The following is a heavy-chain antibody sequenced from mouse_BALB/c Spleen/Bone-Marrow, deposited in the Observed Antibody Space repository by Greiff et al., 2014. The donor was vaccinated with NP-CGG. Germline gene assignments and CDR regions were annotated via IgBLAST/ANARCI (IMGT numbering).Heavy chain of an antibody. CDR3: ARDVGYGNYFVY. J-gene: IGHJ3*01. Sequence: VQLKGSGGGLVQPGGSLRLSCATSGVTFSDFYMGGGRPPPGKRLGGIAASRNKAKYYTTEYSASVKGRFIVSRDTSQSVLYLQMNALRAEDTAIYYCARDVGYGNYFVYWGQGTLVTVSA. D-gene: IGHD2-10*02. CDR2: SRNKAKYYTT. V-gene: IGHV7-1*02. CDR1: GVTFSDFY.